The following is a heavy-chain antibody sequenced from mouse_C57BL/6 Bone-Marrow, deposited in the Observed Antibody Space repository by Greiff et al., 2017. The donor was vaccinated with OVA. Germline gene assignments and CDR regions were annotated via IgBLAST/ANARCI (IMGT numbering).Heavy chain of an antibody. Sequence: QVQLQQSGAELVRPGTSVKMSCKASGYTFTNYWIGWAKQRPGHGLEWIGDIYPGGGYTNYNERFKGKATLTADKSSSTAYMQFSSLTSEDSAIYYCARGDYGSSSFDYWGQGTTLTVSS. V-gene: IGHV1-63*01. CDR1: GYTFTNYW. D-gene: IGHD1-1*01. CDR2: IYPGGGYT. J-gene: IGHJ2*01. CDR3: ARGDYGSSSFDY.